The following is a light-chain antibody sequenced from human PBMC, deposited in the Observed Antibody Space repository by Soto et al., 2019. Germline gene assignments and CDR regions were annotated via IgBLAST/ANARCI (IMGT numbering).Light chain of an antibody. CDR3: QQYDYLWT. J-gene: IGKJ1*01. CDR2: GAS. CDR1: QSVRTG. V-gene: IGKV3-15*01. Sequence: EMVMTQSPATLSVSPGEGAPLSCRASQSVRTGLAWYQQKPGQAPRPLFYGASIRATGVPARFSGSGSGTEFTLTITSLQSEDFAVYYCQQYDYLWTVGKGTKVDIK.